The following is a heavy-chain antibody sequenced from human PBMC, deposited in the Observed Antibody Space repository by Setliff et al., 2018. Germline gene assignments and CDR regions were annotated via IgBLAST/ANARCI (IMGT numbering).Heavy chain of an antibody. CDR1: GGSISGSYYS. CDR2: TYYNGTA. Sequence: SETLSLTCSVSGGSISGSYYSWVWMRQPPGKGREWIGSTYYNGTAYYNPSLQSRGAISVDTSKNYYSLDVNYGTAADTAVYYCARGRMRGSCGGPSCTYGPFDIWGQGTPVTV. V-gene: IGHV4-39*02. J-gene: IGHJ3*02. D-gene: IGHD2-21*01. CDR3: ARGRMRGSCGGPSCTYGPFDI.